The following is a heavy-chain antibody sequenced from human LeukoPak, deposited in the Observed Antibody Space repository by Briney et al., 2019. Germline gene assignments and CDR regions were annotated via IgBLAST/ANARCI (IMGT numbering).Heavy chain of an antibody. CDR2: IYYSGST. CDR3: ARDPGLVYMDV. Sequence: SETLSLTCTVSGGSISSYYWSWIRQPPGKGLEWIGYIYYSGSTNYNPSLKSRVTMSVDTSKNQFSLKLSSVTAADTAVYYCARDPGLVYMDVWGKGTTVTVSS. D-gene: IGHD6-6*01. J-gene: IGHJ6*03. CDR1: GGSISSYY. V-gene: IGHV4-59*12.